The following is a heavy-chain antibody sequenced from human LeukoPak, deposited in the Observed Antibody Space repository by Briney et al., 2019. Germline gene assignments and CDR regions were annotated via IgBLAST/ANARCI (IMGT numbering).Heavy chain of an antibody. CDR2: IYPGDSDT. V-gene: IGHV5-51*01. CDR3: ARRGDLYGMDI. Sequence: GESLKFSGKGSGYSFTSYWIGWLRQIPGKGLEWMGIIYPGDSDTRYSPSFQGQVTISADKSISTAYLQWSSLKASDTAMYYCARRGDLYGMDIWGKGTTVTVSS. J-gene: IGHJ6*04. D-gene: IGHD3-10*01. CDR1: GYSFTSYW.